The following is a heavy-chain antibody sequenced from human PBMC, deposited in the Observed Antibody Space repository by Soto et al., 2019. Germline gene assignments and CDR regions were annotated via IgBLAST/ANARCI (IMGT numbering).Heavy chain of an antibody. Sequence: PSETLSLTCTVSGGSISSSSYYWGWIRHPPGKGLEWIGSIYYSGSTYYNPSLKSRVTISVDTSKNQFSLKLSSVTAADTAVYYCARPSRSRWLVQGVGTGDDYWGQGTLVTVSS. D-gene: IGHD6-19*01. V-gene: IGHV4-39*01. CDR1: GGSISSSSYY. CDR3: ARPSRSRWLVQGVGTGDDY. CDR2: IYYSGST. J-gene: IGHJ4*02.